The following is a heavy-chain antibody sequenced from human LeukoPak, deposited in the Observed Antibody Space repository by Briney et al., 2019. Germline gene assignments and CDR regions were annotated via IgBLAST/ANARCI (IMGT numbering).Heavy chain of an antibody. V-gene: IGHV4-39*07. CDR1: GGSISSSSYY. Sequence: SETLSLTCTVSGGSISSSSYYWGWIRQPPGKGLEWIGSIYYSGSTYYNPSPKSRVTISVDTSKNQFSLKLSSVTAADTAVYYCARVRRVAGQYYFDYWGQGTPVTVSS. CDR3: ARVRRVAGQYYFDY. D-gene: IGHD6-19*01. CDR2: IYYSGST. J-gene: IGHJ4*02.